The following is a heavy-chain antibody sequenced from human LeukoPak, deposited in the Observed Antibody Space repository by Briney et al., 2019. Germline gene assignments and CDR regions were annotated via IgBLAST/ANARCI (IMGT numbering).Heavy chain of an antibody. CDR3: ASRYCSTPTFPYVGVFDY. V-gene: IGHV3-11*04. D-gene: IGHD2-8*01. CDR1: GFTFSDYY. Sequence: PGGSLRLACAASGFTFSDYYMSWIRQAPGKGLEWVSYISSSGSTIYYADSAKGRFTISRDNANNSLYLQMNSLGAEDTAVYYCASRYCSTPTFPYVGVFDYWGQGALVIVSS. CDR2: ISSSGSTI. J-gene: IGHJ4*02.